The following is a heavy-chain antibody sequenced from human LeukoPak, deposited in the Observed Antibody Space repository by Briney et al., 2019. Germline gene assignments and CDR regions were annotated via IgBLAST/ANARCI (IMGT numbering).Heavy chain of an antibody. CDR2: IIPIFGTA. CDR1: GGTFSSYA. V-gene: IGHV1-69*13. Sequence: WASVKVSSKASGGTFSSYAISWVRQAPGQGLEWMGGIIPIFGTANYAQKFQGRVTITADESTSTAYMELSSLRSEDTAVYYCARALYYDFWSGSSPHYYYGMDVWGQGTTVTVSS. D-gene: IGHD3-3*01. J-gene: IGHJ6*02. CDR3: ARALYYDFWSGSSPHYYYGMDV.